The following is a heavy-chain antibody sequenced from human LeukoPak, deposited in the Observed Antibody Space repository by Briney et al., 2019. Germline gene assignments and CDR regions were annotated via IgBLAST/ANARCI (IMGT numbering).Heavy chain of an antibody. D-gene: IGHD6-19*01. J-gene: IGHJ4*02. V-gene: IGHV4-34*01. Sequence: SETLSLTCAVYGGSFSGYYWSWIRQPPGKGLGWIGEINHSGSTNYNPSLKSRVTISVDTSKTQFSLNLTSVTAADTAVYYCAKERSSGWYGTTFDYWGPGSLVTVSS. CDR1: GGSFSGYY. CDR2: INHSGST. CDR3: AKERSSGWYGTTFDY.